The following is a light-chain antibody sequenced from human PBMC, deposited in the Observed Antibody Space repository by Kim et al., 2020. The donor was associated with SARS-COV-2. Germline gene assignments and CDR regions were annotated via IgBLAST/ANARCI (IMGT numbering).Light chain of an antibody. V-gene: IGKV3-20*01. CDR3: QQSGSSPLT. CDR1: QSVDTNN. J-gene: IGKJ2*01. CDR2: GAS. Sequence: LSPGERATLSCRASQSVDTNNLAWYQQIPGQAPRLLMYGASRRAAGIPDRFSGSGSGTDFTLTISRLKPEDFAVYYCQQSGSSPLTFGQGTKLEI.